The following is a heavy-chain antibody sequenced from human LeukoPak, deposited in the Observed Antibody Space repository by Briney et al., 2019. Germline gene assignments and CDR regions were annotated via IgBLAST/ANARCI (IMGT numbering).Heavy chain of an antibody. Sequence: PSQTLSLTCTVSGGSISTYYWNWIRQPPGKGLEWIGYIYHSGSTNYNPSLQSRVTISVDTSKNQFSLNLNSVTAADTAVYYCARGGAARLHFQNWGQGTLVTVSS. V-gene: IGHV4-59*01. J-gene: IGHJ1*01. CDR1: GGSISTYY. D-gene: IGHD6-6*01. CDR3: ARGGAARLHFQN. CDR2: IYHSGST.